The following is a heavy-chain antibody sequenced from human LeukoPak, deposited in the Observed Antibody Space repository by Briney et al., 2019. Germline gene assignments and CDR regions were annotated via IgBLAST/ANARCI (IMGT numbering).Heavy chain of an antibody. Sequence: SETLCLSCAVYGGSFSGYYLSWIRPAPGKGLEWIGEINHSGSTNYNPSLKSRVTISVDTSKNQFSLKLSSVTAADTAVYYCARGSTVTQYWGQGTLVTVSS. CDR1: GGSFSGYY. V-gene: IGHV4-34*01. D-gene: IGHD4-17*01. CDR3: ARGSTVTQY. J-gene: IGHJ4*02. CDR2: INHSGST.